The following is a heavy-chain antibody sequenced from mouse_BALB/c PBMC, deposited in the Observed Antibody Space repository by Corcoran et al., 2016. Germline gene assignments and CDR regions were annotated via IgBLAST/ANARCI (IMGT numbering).Heavy chain of an antibody. V-gene: IGHV9-3-1*01. CDR3: AREPYAMYY. Sequence: QIQLVQSGTELKKPGETVKISCKASGYTFTNYGMNWVKQAPGKGLKWLGWINTYTGEPTYADDFKGRFAFSLETSASTAYLQINNLKNEDTATYFCAREPYAMYYWGQGTSVTVSS. J-gene: IGHJ4*01. CDR2: INTYTGEP. D-gene: IGHD6-1*01. CDR1: GYTFTNYG.